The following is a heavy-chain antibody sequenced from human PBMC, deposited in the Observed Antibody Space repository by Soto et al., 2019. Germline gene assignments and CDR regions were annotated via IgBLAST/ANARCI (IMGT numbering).Heavy chain of an antibody. D-gene: IGHD3-3*01. Sequence: GGSLRLSCAASGFTFSSYAMSWVRQAPGKGLEWVSAITGSGGSTYYADSVKGRFTISRDNSKNTLYLQMNSLRAEDTAVYYCARHYDFWSGYYDYWGQGTLVTVSS. J-gene: IGHJ4*02. CDR1: GFTFSSYA. CDR2: ITGSGGST. V-gene: IGHV3-23*01. CDR3: ARHYDFWSGYYDY.